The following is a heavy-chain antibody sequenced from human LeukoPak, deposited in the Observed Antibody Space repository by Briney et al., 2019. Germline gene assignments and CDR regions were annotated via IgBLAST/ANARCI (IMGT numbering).Heavy chain of an antibody. D-gene: IGHD1-26*01. J-gene: IGHJ4*02. Sequence: TGGSLRLSCAASGFTFSSYSMNWVRQAPGKGLEWVSSTSSSSSYIYYADSVKGRFTISRDNAKNSLYLQVNSLRAEDTAVYYCARDYSGVFDYWGQGTLVTVSS. CDR1: GFTFSSYS. V-gene: IGHV3-21*01. CDR2: TSSSSSYI. CDR3: ARDYSGVFDY.